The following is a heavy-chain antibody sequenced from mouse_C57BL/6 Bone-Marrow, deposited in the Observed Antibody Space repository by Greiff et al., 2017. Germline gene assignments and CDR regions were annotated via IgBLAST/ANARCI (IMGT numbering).Heavy chain of an antibody. CDR1: GFTFSSYG. CDR2: ISSGGSYT. Sequence: EVKLVESGGDLVKPGGSLKLSCAASGFTFSSYGMSWVRQTPDKRLEWVATISSGGSYTDYPDSVTGRFTITRDNAKNTLYLQMISLKSEDTAMYYFARQVITTVVAPYYFDYWGQGTTLTVSS. CDR3: ARQVITTVVAPYYFDY. V-gene: IGHV5-6*01. J-gene: IGHJ2*01. D-gene: IGHD1-1*01.